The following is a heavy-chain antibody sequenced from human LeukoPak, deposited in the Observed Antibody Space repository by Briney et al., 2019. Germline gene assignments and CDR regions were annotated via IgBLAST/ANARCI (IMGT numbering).Heavy chain of an antibody. CDR3: ARVRLYCSSTRCYREGLDY. V-gene: IGHV4-38-2*01. CDR2: IYHSGST. D-gene: IGHD2-2*01. CDR1: GYSISSGYY. J-gene: IGHJ4*02. Sequence: SVTLSLTCAVSGYSISSGYYWGWIRQPPGKGLEWIGSIYHSGSTYYNPSLKSRVTISVDTSKDQFSLKLSSVTAADTAVYYCARVRLYCSSTRCYREGLDYWGQGTLVTVSS.